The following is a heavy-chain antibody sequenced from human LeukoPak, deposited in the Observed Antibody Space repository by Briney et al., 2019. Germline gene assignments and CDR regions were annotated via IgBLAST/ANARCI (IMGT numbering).Heavy chain of an antibody. J-gene: IGHJ5*02. D-gene: IGHD2-2*01. CDR3: ARRLTQYDCFDP. CDR1: GDSVSSNSVT. CDR2: TYYRSTWYN. V-gene: IGHV6-1*01. Sequence: SQTLSLTCAISGDSVSSNSVTWHWIRQSPSRGLEWLGRTYYRSTWYNDYAVSVRGRITVNPDTSKNQFSLHLNSVPHEDTAVYYCARRLTQYDCFDPWGQGILVTVSS.